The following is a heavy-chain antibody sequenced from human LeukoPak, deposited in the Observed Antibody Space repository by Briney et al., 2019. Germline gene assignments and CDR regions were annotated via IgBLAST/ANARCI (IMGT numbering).Heavy chain of an antibody. Sequence: GASVKVSCKASGYTFTSYGISWVRQAPGQGLEWMGWISAYNGNTNYAQKLQGRVTMTTDTSTSTAYMELRSLRSDDTAVYYCARLTTGYCSGGSCSRKENYYYYYMDVWGKGTTVTISS. CDR1: GYTFTSYG. J-gene: IGHJ6*03. D-gene: IGHD2-15*01. V-gene: IGHV1-18*01. CDR3: ARLTTGYCSGGSCSRKENYYYYYMDV. CDR2: ISAYNGNT.